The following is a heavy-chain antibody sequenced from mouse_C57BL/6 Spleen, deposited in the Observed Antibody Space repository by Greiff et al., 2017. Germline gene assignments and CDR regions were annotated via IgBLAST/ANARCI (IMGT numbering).Heavy chain of an antibody. CDR3: AWGGNYHYYAMDY. D-gene: IGHD2-1*01. V-gene: IGHV14-2*01. Sequence: EVQLQQSGAELVKPGASVKLSCTASGFNIKDYYMHWVKQRTEQGLAWIGRIDPEDGETKYAPTFQGKATITADTSSNTAYLQLSSLTSEDTAVYYCAWGGNYHYYAMDYWGQGTSVTVSS. CDR1: GFNIKDYY. J-gene: IGHJ4*01. CDR2: IDPEDGET.